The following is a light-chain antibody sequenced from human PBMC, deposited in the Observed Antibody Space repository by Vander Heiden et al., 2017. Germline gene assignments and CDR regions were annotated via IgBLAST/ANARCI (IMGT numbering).Light chain of an antibody. CDR2: GAS. V-gene: IGKV3-15*01. J-gene: IGKJ1*01. CDR1: QSVSGN. Sequence: EVVMTQSPCTLFVSPGERGTLSCRASQSVSGNLAWYQQKPGQAPRLLIYGASTRATGIPARFSGSGSGTEFTLTINNLQSEDFAVYYCQQYNDRPRTFGQGTKVETK. CDR3: QQYNDRPRT.